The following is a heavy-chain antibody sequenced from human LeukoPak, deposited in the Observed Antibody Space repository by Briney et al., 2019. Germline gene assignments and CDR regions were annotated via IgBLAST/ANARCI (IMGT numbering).Heavy chain of an antibody. CDR2: IYTSGTT. V-gene: IGHV4-4*07. CDR1: GGSISNCY. CDR3: ARGRDYYDSSGYFNY. Sequence: SETLSLTCTVSGGSISNCYWNWVRQPAGKGLEWIGRIYTSGTTSYNPSLKSRVTMSVDTSKNQFSLKLNSVTAADTAVYYCARGRDYYDSSGYFNYWGQGTLVTVSS. D-gene: IGHD3-22*01. J-gene: IGHJ4*02.